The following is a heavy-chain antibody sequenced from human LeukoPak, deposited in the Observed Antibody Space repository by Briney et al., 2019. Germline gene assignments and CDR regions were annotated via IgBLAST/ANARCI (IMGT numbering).Heavy chain of an antibody. CDR3: ARDPNGDYIGAFDT. CDR1: GFTLRNYA. CDR2: IRGSGVGT. J-gene: IGHJ3*02. V-gene: IGHV3-23*01. Sequence: PGGSLRLSCAASGFTLRNYAMMWLRQAPGKGPEWVSAIRGSGVGTDYVDSVRGRFTISRDNSKNTLYLQMNRLRAEDTAVYYCARDPNGDYIGAFDTLGQGTMVTVSS. D-gene: IGHD4-17*01.